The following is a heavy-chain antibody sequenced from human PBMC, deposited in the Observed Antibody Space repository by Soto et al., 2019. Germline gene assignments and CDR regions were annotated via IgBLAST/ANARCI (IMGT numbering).Heavy chain of an antibody. CDR1: GGSISSYY. D-gene: IGHD1-1*01. J-gene: IGHJ5*02. V-gene: IGHV4-59*01. CDR2: IYYSGST. CDR3: ARALEPYITWFDP. Sequence: SETLSLTCTVSGGSISSYYWSWIRQPPGKGLEWIGYIYYSGSTNYNPSLKSRVTISVDTSKNQFSLKLISVTAADTAVYYCARALEPYITWFDPWGQGTLVTVSS.